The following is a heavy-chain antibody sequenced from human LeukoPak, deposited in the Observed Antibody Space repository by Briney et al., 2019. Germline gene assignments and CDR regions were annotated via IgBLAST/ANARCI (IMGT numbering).Heavy chain of an antibody. V-gene: IGHV3-23*01. CDR1: GLTVSDSY. D-gene: IGHD4-23*01. CDR2: ISGSGGST. CDR3: AKATLRTTVVKGVLDY. J-gene: IGHJ4*02. Sequence: PGGSLRLSCAASGLTVSDSYMSWVRQAPGKGLEWVSAISGSGGSTYYADSVKGRFTISRDNSKNTLYLQMNSLRAEDTAVYYCAKATLRTTVVKGVLDYWGQGTLVTVSS.